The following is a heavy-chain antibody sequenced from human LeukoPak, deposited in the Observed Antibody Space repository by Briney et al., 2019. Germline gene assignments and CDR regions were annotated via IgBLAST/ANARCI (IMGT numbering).Heavy chain of an antibody. Sequence: GASVKVSCKASGYTFTSYGIGWVRQAPGQGLEWMGGIIPIFGTANYAQKFQGRVTITADESTSTAYMELSSLRSEDTAVYYCASSNYGGNSNWFDPWGQGTLVTVSS. V-gene: IGHV1-69*13. CDR2: IIPIFGTA. J-gene: IGHJ5*02. CDR3: ASSNYGGNSNWFDP. CDR1: GYTFTSYG. D-gene: IGHD4-23*01.